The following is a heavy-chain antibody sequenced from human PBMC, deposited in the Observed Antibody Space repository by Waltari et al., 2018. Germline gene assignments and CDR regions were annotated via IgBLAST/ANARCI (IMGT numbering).Heavy chain of an antibody. Sequence: QVQLQESGPGLVKPSETLSLTCTVSGGSISSYYWSWIRQPPGKGLEWIGYSYYSGSTNYNPSLKSRVTISVDTSKNQFSLKLSSVTAADTAVYYCARDIIVGAFDIWGQGTMVTVSS. V-gene: IGHV4-59*01. CDR3: ARDIIVGAFDI. J-gene: IGHJ3*02. CDR1: GGSISSYY. CDR2: SYYSGST. D-gene: IGHD1-26*01.